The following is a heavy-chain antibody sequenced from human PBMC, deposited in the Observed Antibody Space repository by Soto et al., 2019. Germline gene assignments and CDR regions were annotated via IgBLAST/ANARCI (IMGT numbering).Heavy chain of an antibody. J-gene: IGHJ4*02. CDR1: GFNLNTYG. CDR2: ILYDGSKK. CDR3: VRDLALMADY. Sequence: PGGSLRLSCVASGFNLNTYGIYWGRQAPGKGLQWVAQILYDGSKKHYADSVRGRFTITRDNSKNTVYLQMDSLRVDDTAMYYCVRDLALMADYWGQGTLVTVSS. D-gene: IGHD3-16*01. V-gene: IGHV3-30*03.